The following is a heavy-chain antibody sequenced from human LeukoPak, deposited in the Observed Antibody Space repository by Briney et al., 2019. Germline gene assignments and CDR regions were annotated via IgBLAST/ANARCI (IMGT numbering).Heavy chain of an antibody. D-gene: IGHD4-11*01. CDR3: ERTSEGLQRGFFDY. CDR2: IYFSGST. J-gene: IGHJ4*02. CDR1: GGSISSYY. V-gene: IGHV4-59*01. Sequence: PSETLSLTCTVSGGSISSYYWSWIRQPPGKGLEWIGYIYFSGSTNYNPSLKSRVTISVDTSKNQFSLKLSSVIAADTAVYYCERTSEGLQRGFFDYWGQGTLVTVSS.